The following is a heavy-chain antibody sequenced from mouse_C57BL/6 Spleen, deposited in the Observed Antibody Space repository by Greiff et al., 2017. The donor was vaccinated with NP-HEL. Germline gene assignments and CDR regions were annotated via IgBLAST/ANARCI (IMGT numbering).Heavy chain of an antibody. Sequence: QVQLKQSGAELARPGASVKLSCKASGYTFTSYGISWVKQRTGQGLEWIGEIYPRSGNTYYNEKFKGKATLTADKSSSTAYMELRSLTSEDSAVYFCARSDYYGSSYVGYFDVWGTGTTVTVSS. J-gene: IGHJ1*03. D-gene: IGHD1-1*01. CDR2: IYPRSGNT. V-gene: IGHV1-81*01. CDR1: GYTFTSYG. CDR3: ARSDYYGSSYVGYFDV.